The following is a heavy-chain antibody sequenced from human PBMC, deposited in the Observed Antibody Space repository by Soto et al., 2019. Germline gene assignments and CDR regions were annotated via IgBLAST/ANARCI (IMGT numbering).Heavy chain of an antibody. CDR1: GGSISSGDYY. CDR3: ARGGIAVAGEAGNWFDP. CDR2: IYYSGST. D-gene: IGHD6-19*01. Sequence: LSLTCTVSGGSISSGDYYWSWIRQPPGKGLEWIGYIYYSGSTYYNPSLKSRVTISIDTSKNQFSLKLSSVTAADTAVYYCARGGIAVAGEAGNWFDPWGQGTLVTVSS. V-gene: IGHV4-30-4*01. J-gene: IGHJ5*02.